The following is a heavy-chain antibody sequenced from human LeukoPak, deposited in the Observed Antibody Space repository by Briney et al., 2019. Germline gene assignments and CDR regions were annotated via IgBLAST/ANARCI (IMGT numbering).Heavy chain of an antibody. D-gene: IGHD2-15*01. CDR1: GDSVSINTAA. J-gene: IGHJ4*01. CDR2: TFYRSKWYN. CDR3: ARAGFCSGSDCYSRFDY. Sequence: SQTLSLTCALSGDSVSINTAAWNWIRQSPSRGLEWLGRTFYRSKWYNSYAVSVKSRITINPDTSKNHFSLQLNSVTPEDTAVYYCARAGFCSGSDCYSRFDYWGQGTLVTVSS. V-gene: IGHV6-1*01.